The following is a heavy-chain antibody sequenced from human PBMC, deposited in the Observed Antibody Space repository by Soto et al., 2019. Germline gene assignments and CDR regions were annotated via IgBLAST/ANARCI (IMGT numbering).Heavy chain of an antibody. J-gene: IGHJ3*02. V-gene: IGHV1-46*03. Sequence: QVQLVQSGAEVKKPGASVKVSCKASGYTFTSYYMHWVRQAPGQGLEWMGIINPSGGSTSYAQKFHGRVTMTRDTSTSTVYMELSSLRSEDTAVYYCARVGLPDAFDIWGQGTMVTVSS. CDR2: INPSGGST. CDR1: GYTFTSYY. CDR3: ARVGLPDAFDI. D-gene: IGHD3-16*01.